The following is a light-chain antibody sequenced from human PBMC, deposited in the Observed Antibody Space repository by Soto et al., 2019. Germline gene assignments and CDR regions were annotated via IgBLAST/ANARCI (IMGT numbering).Light chain of an antibody. CDR2: SAS. J-gene: IGKJ2*01. Sequence: IQMTQSPSSLSASVGDRVTITCRRRQKISSYFKWYHQQTGKAPKLLIYSASNLQSGGPSRFSGSGAGTDFTPPISSLQPEEFATYYCQQSYSIFPTFGQGTKVDIK. CDR3: QQSYSIFPT. CDR1: QKISSY. V-gene: IGKV1-39*01.